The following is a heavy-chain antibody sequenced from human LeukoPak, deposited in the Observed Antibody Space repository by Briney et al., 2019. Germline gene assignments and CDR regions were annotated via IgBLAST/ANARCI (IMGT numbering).Heavy chain of an antibody. CDR2: IRYDELQD. Sequence: PGGSLRLSCATSGFTFRNHGMHWVRQAPGKGLEWVAFIRYDELQDYYADSVRGRFTISRDNSKSALYLQMSSLRPEDTAMYYCVRDFSNYVAFFDSWGQGVLVTVSS. D-gene: IGHD4-11*01. CDR1: GFTFRNHG. CDR3: VRDFSNYVAFFDS. V-gene: IGHV3-30*02. J-gene: IGHJ4*02.